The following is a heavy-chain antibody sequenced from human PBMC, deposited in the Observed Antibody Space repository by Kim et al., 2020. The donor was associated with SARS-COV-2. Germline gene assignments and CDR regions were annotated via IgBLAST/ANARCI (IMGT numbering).Heavy chain of an antibody. D-gene: IGHD3-22*01. Sequence: SETLSLTCTVSGGSISSYYWSWIRQPPGKGLEWIGYIYYSGSTNYNPSLKSRVTISVDTSKNQFSLKLSSVTAADTAVYYCARVGYDSSGYLKTPFDYWG. CDR2: IYYSGST. CDR3: ARVGYDSSGYLKTPFDY. CDR1: GGSISSYY. J-gene: IGHJ4*01. V-gene: IGHV4-59*13.